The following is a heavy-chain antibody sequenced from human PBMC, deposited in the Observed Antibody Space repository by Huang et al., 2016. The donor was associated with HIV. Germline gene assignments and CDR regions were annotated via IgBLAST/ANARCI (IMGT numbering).Heavy chain of an antibody. J-gene: IGHJ6*02. CDR2: ISPIFGTA. Sequence: QVQLVQSGAEVKKPGSSVKVSCKASGGTFSTYAISWVRQAPGQGLEWRGGISPIFGTANYAQKFQGTVTITADEFTSTAYMELSSLRSEDTARYYCARGRTRSSLYDSYYGLDVWGQGTTVTVSS. CDR1: GGTFSTYA. D-gene: IGHD6-6*01. V-gene: IGHV1-69*01. CDR3: ARGRTRSSLYDSYYGLDV.